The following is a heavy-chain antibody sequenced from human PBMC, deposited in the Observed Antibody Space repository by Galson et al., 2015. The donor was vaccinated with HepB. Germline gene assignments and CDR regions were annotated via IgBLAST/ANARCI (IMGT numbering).Heavy chain of an antibody. V-gene: IGHV5-51*01. CDR1: GYSFTSYW. D-gene: IGHD5-12*01. J-gene: IGHJ3*02. Sequence: QSGAEVKKPGESLKISCKGSGYSFTSYWIGWVRQMPGKGLEWMGIIYPGDSDTRYNPSVQGQVSISADKSISTAYLQWSSLKASGTAVYYCARHFEEAASFGYDYDALDIWGQGTMVTVAS. CDR2: IYPGDSDT. CDR3: ARHFEEAASFGYDYDALDI.